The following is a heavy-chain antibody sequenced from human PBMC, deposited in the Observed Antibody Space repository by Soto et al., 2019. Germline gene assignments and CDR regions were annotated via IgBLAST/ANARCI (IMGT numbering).Heavy chain of an antibody. CDR2: INHSGST. V-gene: IGHV4-34*01. CDR3: ARGLVLLNGYDFNWFDP. J-gene: IGHJ5*02. CDR1: GGSFSGYY. Sequence: QVQLQQWGAGLLKPSETLSLTCAVYGGSFSGYYWSWIRQPPGKGLEWIGEINHSGSTNYNPSLKGPVTLSGDTYKNHFPLKLESVAAPATAVYYRARGLVLLNGYDFNWFDPWGQGTLVTVSS. D-gene: IGHD5-12*01.